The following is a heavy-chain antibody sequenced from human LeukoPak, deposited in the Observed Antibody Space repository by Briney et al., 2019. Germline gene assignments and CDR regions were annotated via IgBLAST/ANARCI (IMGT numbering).Heavy chain of an antibody. J-gene: IGHJ4*02. D-gene: IGHD4-17*01. Sequence: ASVPVSCKASGYTFTSYFMHWVRQAPGQGLEWMGIINPIGGSTNYAQKFQGRVTMNRDTSTSTVYMELSSLRSEDTAVYYCARGRTTVTRVFDFWGQGTLVTVSS. CDR3: ARGRTTVTRVFDF. V-gene: IGHV1-46*01. CDR1: GYTFTSYF. CDR2: INPIGGST.